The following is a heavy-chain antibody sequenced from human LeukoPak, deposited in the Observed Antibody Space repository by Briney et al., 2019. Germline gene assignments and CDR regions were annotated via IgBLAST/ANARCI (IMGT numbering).Heavy chain of an antibody. V-gene: IGHV1-2*02. J-gene: IGHJ4*02. D-gene: IGHD3-10*01. CDR1: GYTFTGYY. CDR2: INPNSGGT. Sequence: GASVKVSCKASGYTFTGYYMHWVRQAPGQGLEWMGWINPNSGGTNYAQKFQGRVTMTRDTSISIAYMELSRLRSDDTAVYYCAKEAHGSGTYYSDYWGQGTLVTISS. CDR3: AKEAHGSGTYYSDY.